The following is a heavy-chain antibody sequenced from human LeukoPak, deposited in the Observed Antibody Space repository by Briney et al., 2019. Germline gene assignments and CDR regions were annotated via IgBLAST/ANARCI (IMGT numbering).Heavy chain of an antibody. Sequence: ASVKVSCKVSGYTFTDYYMHWVQQAPRKGLEWMGLVDPEDGETIYAEKFQGRVTITADTSTDTAYMELSSLRSEDTAVYYCATWVSAWLRFDYWGQGTLVTVSS. CDR3: ATWVSAWLRFDY. D-gene: IGHD5-12*01. CDR2: VDPEDGET. J-gene: IGHJ4*02. CDR1: GYTFTDYY. V-gene: IGHV1-69-2*01.